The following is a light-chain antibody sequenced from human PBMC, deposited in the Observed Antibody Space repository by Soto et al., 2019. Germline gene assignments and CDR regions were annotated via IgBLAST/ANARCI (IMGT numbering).Light chain of an antibody. CDR2: KAS. CDR3: QQYNSYPT. J-gene: IGKJ4*01. Sequence: DIQMTQSPSTLSASVGDRVTITCRASQSISSWFAWYQQKPGKAPKLLIYKASSLESGVPSRFSVSGSGTEFTLTISSLQPDDFASYSCQQYNSYPTFGGGTKVEIK. V-gene: IGKV1-5*03. CDR1: QSISSW.